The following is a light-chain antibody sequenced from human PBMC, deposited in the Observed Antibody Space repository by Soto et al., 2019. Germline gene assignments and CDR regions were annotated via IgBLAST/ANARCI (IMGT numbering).Light chain of an antibody. CDR1: SSDVGGYKY. CDR3: CSYAGSYSWV. J-gene: IGLJ3*02. CDR2: DVS. Sequence: QSALTQPRSVSGSPGQSVTISCTGTSSDVGGYKYVSWYQQHPGKAPKFIIYDVSERPSGVPDHFSGSKSGNTASLTISGLEAEDEADYYCCSYAGSYSWVFGGGTQLTVL. V-gene: IGLV2-11*01.